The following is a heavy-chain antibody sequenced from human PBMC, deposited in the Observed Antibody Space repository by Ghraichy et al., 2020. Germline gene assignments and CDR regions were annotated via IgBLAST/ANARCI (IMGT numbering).Heavy chain of an antibody. CDR3: ARVEQLSANWFDP. V-gene: IGHV4-59*01. CDR1: GGSISGYY. J-gene: IGHJ5*02. CDR2: IYYSGST. D-gene: IGHD6-6*01. Sequence: SETLSLTCTVSGGSISGYYWTWIRQPPGKGLEWIGYIYYSGSTNYNPSLKSRVTISVDTSKNQFSLKLSSVTAADTAVYYCARVEQLSANWFDPWGQGTLVTVSS.